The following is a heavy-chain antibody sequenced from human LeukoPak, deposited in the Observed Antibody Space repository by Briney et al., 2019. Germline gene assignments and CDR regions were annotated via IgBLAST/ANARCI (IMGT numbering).Heavy chain of an antibody. V-gene: IGHV3-43D*03. J-gene: IGHJ6*04. CDR3: AKDISFDFTSMDV. Sequence: GGPLRLSCAASGFTFDDYAMHWVRQAPGKGLEWVSLISWDGGSTYYADSVKGRFTISRDNSKNSLYLQMNSLRAEDTALYYCAKDISFDFTSMDVWGKGTTVTVSS. CDR1: GFTFDDYA. D-gene: IGHD3-9*01. CDR2: ISWDGGST.